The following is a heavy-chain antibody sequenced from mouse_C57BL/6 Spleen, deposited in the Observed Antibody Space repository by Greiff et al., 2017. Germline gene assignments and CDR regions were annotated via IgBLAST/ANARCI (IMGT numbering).Heavy chain of an antibody. D-gene: IGHD1-3*01. CDR2: IDPSDSET. CDR3: ARPIHNHGDYAMDY. V-gene: IGHV1-52*01. J-gene: IGHJ4*01. CDR1: GYTFTSYW. Sequence: QVQLQQPGAELVRPGSSVKLSCKASGYTFTSYWMHWVKQRPIQGLEWIGNIDPSDSETHYNQKFKDKATLTVDKSSSTAYMQLSSLTSEDSAVYDCARPIHNHGDYAMDYWGQGTSVTVSS.